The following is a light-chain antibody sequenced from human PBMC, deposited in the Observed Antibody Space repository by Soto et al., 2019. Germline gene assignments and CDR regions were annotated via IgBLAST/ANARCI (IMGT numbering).Light chain of an antibody. J-gene: IGKJ1*01. CDR3: QQSFFAPPT. Sequence: DIHMTQSPSSLSASVVDTVIITFRASQNVRSYLNWYQQKSGKAPKLLIYESTNLESGVPSRFSGDGFGTDFTLTISSLHPEDFASYYCQQSFFAPPTFGRGTKVDIK. V-gene: IGKV1-39*01. CDR2: EST. CDR1: QNVRSY.